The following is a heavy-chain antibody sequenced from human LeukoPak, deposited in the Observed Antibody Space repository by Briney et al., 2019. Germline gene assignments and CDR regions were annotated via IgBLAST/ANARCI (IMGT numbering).Heavy chain of an antibody. J-gene: IGHJ5*02. D-gene: IGHD3-10*01. Sequence: SETLSLTCAVSGVSISSGAYSWSWIRQPPGKGLEWIGYIYRSGSTYYNPSLKSRVTISLDRSNNQCSLRLSSVTAADTAVYYCARDRGGSGTLSHNWFDPWGQGTLVTVSS. V-gene: IGHV4-30-2*01. CDR3: ARDRGGSGTLSHNWFDP. CDR2: IYRSGST. CDR1: GVSISSGAYS.